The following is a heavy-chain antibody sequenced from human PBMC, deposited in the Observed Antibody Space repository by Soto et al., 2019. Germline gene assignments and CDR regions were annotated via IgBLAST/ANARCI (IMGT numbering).Heavy chain of an antibody. J-gene: IGHJ3*02. CDR2: ISSSSSYI. CDR3: ARIPLGYDAFAI. CDR1: GFTFSSYS. Sequence: EVQLVESGGGLVKPGGSLRLSCAASGFTFSSYSMNWLRQPPGKGLELVSSISSSSSYISYPASVKGRFTISRENANNLVSLQMNRVRAQDTAVYDCARIPLGYDAFAIMGQRTMVIVSS. V-gene: IGHV3-21*01. D-gene: IGHD2-15*01.